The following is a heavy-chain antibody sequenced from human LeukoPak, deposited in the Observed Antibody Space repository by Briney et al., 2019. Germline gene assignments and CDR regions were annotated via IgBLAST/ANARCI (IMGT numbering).Heavy chain of an antibody. CDR2: IDPSDSYT. CDR3: ARHLGRCSGGSCYSLPTVDY. J-gene: IGHJ4*02. D-gene: IGHD2-15*01. Sequence: GESLKISCKGSGYSFTSYWISWVRQMPGKGLEWMGRIDPSDSYTKYSPSLQGYVTISADKSISTAYLQWSSLKASDTAMYYCARHLGRCSGGSCYSLPTVDYWGQGTLVTVSS. V-gene: IGHV5-10-1*01. CDR1: GYSFTSYW.